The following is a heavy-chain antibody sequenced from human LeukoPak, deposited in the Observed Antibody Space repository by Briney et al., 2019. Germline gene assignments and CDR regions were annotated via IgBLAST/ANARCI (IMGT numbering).Heavy chain of an antibody. CDR3: AREYSSVHDAFDI. V-gene: IGHV4-30-2*01. Sequence: PSETLSFTCAVSGGSISSGGYSWSWIRQPPGKGLEWIGYIYHSGSTYYNPSLKSRVTISVDRSKNQFSLKLSSVTAADTAVYYCAREYSSVHDAFDIWGQGTMVTVSS. CDR2: IYHSGST. CDR1: GGSISSGGYS. J-gene: IGHJ3*02. D-gene: IGHD6-25*01.